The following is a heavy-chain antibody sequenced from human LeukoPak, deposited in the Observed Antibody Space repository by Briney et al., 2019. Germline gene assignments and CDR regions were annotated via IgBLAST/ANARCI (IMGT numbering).Heavy chain of an antibody. CDR1: GFTFSTYA. J-gene: IGHJ4*02. D-gene: IGHD3-22*01. CDR3: ARMYYYDSSAYYGGYYFDY. Sequence: GGSLRLSCAASGFTFSTYAMNWVRQAPGKGLEWGSGISGSNGYTHYADSVKGRFTISRDNAKNSLYLQMNSLRAEDTAVYYCARMYYYDSSAYYGGYYFDYWGQGTLVTVSS. CDR2: ISGSNGYT. V-gene: IGHV3-21*01.